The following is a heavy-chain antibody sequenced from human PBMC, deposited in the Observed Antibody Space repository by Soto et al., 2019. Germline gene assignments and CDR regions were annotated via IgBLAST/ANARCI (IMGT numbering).Heavy chain of an antibody. J-gene: IGHJ6*02. D-gene: IGHD3-22*01. CDR3: AKDKGSGSYAYYNYGMDV. Sequence: GGSLRLSCAASGFTFSHYAMSWVRQAPGKGLEWVSSISGSSGSTYYATTVKGRFTISRDNSKNTLYLQMNALRAEDTAVYYCAKDKGSGSYAYYNYGMDVWGPGTTVTVSS. V-gene: IGHV3-23*01. CDR1: GFTFSHYA. CDR2: ISGSSGST.